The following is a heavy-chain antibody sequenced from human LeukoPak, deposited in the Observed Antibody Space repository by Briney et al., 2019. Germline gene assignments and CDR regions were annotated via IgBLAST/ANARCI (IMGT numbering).Heavy chain of an antibody. CDR2: IYYSGST. CDR3: ARDGGSYHYYYYGMDF. V-gene: IGHV4-59*01. CDR1: GGSISSYY. J-gene: IGHJ6*02. Sequence: SETLSLSCTVFGGSISSYYWSWIRQPPGKGLEWIGYIYYSGSTNYNPSLKSRVTISVDTSKNQFSLKLSSVTAADTAVYYCARDGGSYHYYYYGMDFWGQGTTVTVSS. D-gene: IGHD1-26*01.